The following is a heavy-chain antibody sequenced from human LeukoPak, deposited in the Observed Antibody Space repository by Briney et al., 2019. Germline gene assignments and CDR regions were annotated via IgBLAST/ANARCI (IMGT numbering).Heavy chain of an antibody. CDR1: GFAFSSYW. CDR2: VNQAGSDK. Sequence: GGSLRLSCAASGFAFSSYWMSWVRQAPGKGLEWVANVNQAGSDKYYMDSVNGRFTISRGNAENSLYLQMNSLRAEDTAVYYCAKAQQLWYHFDYWGQGTLVTVSS. V-gene: IGHV3-7*01. J-gene: IGHJ4*02. CDR3: AKAQQLWYHFDY. D-gene: IGHD5-18*01.